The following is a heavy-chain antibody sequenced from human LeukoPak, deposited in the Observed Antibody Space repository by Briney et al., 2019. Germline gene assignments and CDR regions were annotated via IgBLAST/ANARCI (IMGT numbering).Heavy chain of an antibody. CDR1: GFTFSSYA. CDR2: ISGSGDST. CDR3: ARRKYYYDSSEGD. D-gene: IGHD3-22*01. J-gene: IGHJ4*02. Sequence: GGSLRLSCAASGFTFSSYAMSWVRQAPGKGLEWVSAISGSGDSTYYADSVKGRFTISRDNAKNSLYLQMNSLRAEDTAVYYCARRKYYYDSSEGDWGQGTLVTVSS. V-gene: IGHV3-23*01.